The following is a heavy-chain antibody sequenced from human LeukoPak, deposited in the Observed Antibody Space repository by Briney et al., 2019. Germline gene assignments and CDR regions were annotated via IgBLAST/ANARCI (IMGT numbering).Heavy chain of an antibody. D-gene: IGHD4-23*01. J-gene: IGHJ4*02. V-gene: IGHV4-38-2*02. Sequence: SETLSLTCTVSGYSISSGYYWGWIRQPPGKGLEWIGSIYHSGSTYYNPSLKSRVTISVDTSKNQFSLKLSSVTAADTAVYYCARSRYGGNFPKPGFFDYWGQGTLVTVSS. CDR3: ARSRYGGNFPKPGFFDY. CDR2: IYHSGST. CDR1: GYSISSGYY.